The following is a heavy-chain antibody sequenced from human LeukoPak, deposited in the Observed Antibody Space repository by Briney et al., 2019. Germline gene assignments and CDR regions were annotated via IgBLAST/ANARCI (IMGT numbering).Heavy chain of an antibody. CDR3: AKDQGGSGSYYRNYYYYGMDV. D-gene: IGHD3-10*01. J-gene: IGHJ6*02. Sequence: PGGSLRLSCAASGFTFDDYAIHWVRQAPGKGLEWVSLISWDGGSTYYADSVKGRFTISRDNSKNSLYLQMNSLRAEDTALYYCAKDQGGSGSYYRNYYYYGMDVWGQGTTVTVSS. CDR2: ISWDGGST. CDR1: GFTFDDYA. V-gene: IGHV3-43D*03.